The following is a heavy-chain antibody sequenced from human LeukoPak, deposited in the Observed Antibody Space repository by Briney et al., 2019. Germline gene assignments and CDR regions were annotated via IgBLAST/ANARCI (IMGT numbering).Heavy chain of an antibody. J-gene: IGHJ4*02. CDR3: ARADSANYYTSVY. CDR1: GYSIRSDYY. D-gene: IGHD4/OR15-4a*01. CDR2: IYHSGST. Sequence: SETLSLTCAVSGYSIRSDYYWGWIRQPPGKGLEWIGNIYHSGSTYYNPSLQSRVTISLDTSKNQFSLKLSSVTAADTAVYYCARADSANYYTSVYWGQGTLVTVSS. V-gene: IGHV4-38-2*01.